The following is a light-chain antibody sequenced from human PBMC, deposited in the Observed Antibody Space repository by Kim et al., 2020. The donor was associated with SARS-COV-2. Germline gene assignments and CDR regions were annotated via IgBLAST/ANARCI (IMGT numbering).Light chain of an antibody. CDR1: SSNIGAGYD. Sequence: QRVTISCTGSSSNIGAGYDVHWYHQVPGTAPKLLIYGDNNRPSGVPDRFSGSQSGTSASLAITGLQAEDEADYYCQSYDRSLSGWVFGGGTKLTVL. V-gene: IGLV1-40*01. CDR2: GDN. J-gene: IGLJ3*02. CDR3: QSYDRSLSGWV.